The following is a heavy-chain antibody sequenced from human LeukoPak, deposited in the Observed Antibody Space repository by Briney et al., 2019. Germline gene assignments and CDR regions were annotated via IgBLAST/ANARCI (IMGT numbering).Heavy chain of an antibody. Sequence: GGSLRLSCAASGLTFSRYWMHWVRQAPGKGLVWVSRINNDGSSTTYADSVKGRFTISRDTAKNTLFLQMNSLRGEDTAVYYCRAVAGPGDFWGQGTLVSVSS. CDR2: INNDGSST. CDR3: RAVAGPGDF. CDR1: GLTFSRYW. D-gene: IGHD6-19*01. J-gene: IGHJ4*02. V-gene: IGHV3-74*01.